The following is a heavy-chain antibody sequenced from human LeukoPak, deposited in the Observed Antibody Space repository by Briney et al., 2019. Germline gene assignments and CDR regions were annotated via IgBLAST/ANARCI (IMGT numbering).Heavy chain of an antibody. D-gene: IGHD3-10*01. CDR2: IYTSGST. J-gene: IGHJ4*02. CDR1: GGSISTSSYY. Sequence: SETLSLTCTVSGGSISTSSYYWSWIRQPAGKGLEWIGRIYTSGSTNYNPSLKSRVTISVDTSKNQFSLKLSSVTAADTAVYYCAREIRFGELPDYWGQGTLVTVSS. CDR3: AREIRFGELPDY. V-gene: IGHV4-61*02.